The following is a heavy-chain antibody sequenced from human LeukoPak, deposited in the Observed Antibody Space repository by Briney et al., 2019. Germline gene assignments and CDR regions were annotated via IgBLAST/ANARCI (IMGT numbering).Heavy chain of an antibody. D-gene: IGHD4-17*01. Sequence: ASVKVSCKASGYTFTTYAMHWVRQAPGQMLEWMGWINGVNANARYSQKLQGRVTITWDTAASTAYVELSSLRSEATAVYHCARGGGYGDLIPFDYWGQGTLVTVSS. V-gene: IGHV1-3*01. CDR1: GYTFTTYA. J-gene: IGHJ4*02. CDR3: ARGGGYGDLIPFDY. CDR2: INGVNANA.